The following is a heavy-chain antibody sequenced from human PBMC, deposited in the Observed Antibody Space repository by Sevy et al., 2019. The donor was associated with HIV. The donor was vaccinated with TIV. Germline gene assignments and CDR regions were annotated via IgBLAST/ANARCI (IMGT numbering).Heavy chain of an antibody. CDR1: GGSISSYY. V-gene: IGHV4-4*07. J-gene: IGHJ4*02. CDR3: ARHAPRGGVGATTYYFDY. Sequence: SETLSLTCTVSGGSISSYYWSWIRQPAGKGLEWIGRIYTSGSTNYNPSLKSRVTMSVDTSKNQFSLKLSSVTAADTAVYYCARHAPRGGVGATTYYFDYWGQGTLVTVSS. CDR2: IYTSGST. D-gene: IGHD1-26*01.